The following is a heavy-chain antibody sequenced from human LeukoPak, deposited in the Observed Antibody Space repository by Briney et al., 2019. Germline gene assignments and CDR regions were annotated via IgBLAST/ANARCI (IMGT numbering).Heavy chain of an antibody. CDR3: AKDYDILARGLYNWFDP. V-gene: IGHV3-23*01. D-gene: IGHD3-9*01. CDR2: ISGSGGST. CDR1: GFTFSSYA. Sequence: GGSLRLSCAASGFTFSSYAMSWVRQAPGKGLEWVTAISGSGGSTYYADSVKGRFTISRDNSKNTLYLQMNSLRAEDTAVYYCAKDYDILARGLYNWFDPWGQGTLVTVSS. J-gene: IGHJ5*02.